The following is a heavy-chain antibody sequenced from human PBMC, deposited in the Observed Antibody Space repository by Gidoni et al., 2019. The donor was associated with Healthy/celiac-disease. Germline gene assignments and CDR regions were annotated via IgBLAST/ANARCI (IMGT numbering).Heavy chain of an antibody. V-gene: IGHV1-69*01. Sequence: QVQLVQSGAEVKKPGSSVKVSCKASGGTFSSYAISWVRQAPGQGLEWMGGIIPIFGTANYAQKFQGRVTITADESTSTAYMELSSLRSEDTAVYYCARGPRFGDPIYYYYYGMDVWGQGTTVTVSS. CDR1: GGTFSSYA. CDR3: ARGPRFGDPIYYYYYGMDV. D-gene: IGHD3-10*01. J-gene: IGHJ6*02. CDR2: IIPIFGTA.